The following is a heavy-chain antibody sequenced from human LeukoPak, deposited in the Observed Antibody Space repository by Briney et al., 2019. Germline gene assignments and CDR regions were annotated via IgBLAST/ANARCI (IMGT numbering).Heavy chain of an antibody. CDR1: GFTLSSYW. D-gene: IGHD3-10*01. J-gene: IGHJ3*02. CDR2: IKEDGSEK. CDR3: ARDWVAGVPFDAFDI. V-gene: IGHV3-7*03. Sequence: GGSLRLSCAASGFTLSSYWMSWVRQAPGKGLEGGANIKEDGSEKYYVDSVKGRFTISRDNAKNSLYLHMNSLTAEDTAMYYCARDWVAGVPFDAFDIWRQGTMVSVSS.